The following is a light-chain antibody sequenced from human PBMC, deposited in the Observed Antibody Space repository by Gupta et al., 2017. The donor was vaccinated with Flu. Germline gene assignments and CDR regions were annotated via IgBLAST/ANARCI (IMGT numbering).Light chain of an antibody. CDR2: DAA. CDR3: RQRSDWPRFA. V-gene: IGKV3-11*01. Sequence: ESVVTQSPATLSLSPGERATVSCRASQNVAESLAWYQQKPGPPPRLLIYDAAKRATGIPARFSGSGYGTEVTLTISSREPEDFAIYYCRQRSDWPRFAFGHGTKVDIK. J-gene: IGKJ3*01. CDR1: QNVAES.